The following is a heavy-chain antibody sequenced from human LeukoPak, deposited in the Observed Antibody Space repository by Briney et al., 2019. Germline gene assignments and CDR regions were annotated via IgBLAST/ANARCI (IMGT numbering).Heavy chain of an antibody. CDR3: ARFRSCSGGSCRGGEFFDP. J-gene: IGHJ5*02. V-gene: IGHV1-69*04. Sequence: GASVKVSCKASGGTFSNYAISWVRQAPGQGLEWMGRIIPILGIANYAQKFQGRVTITADKSTSTAYMELSSLRSEDTAVYYCARFRSCSGGSCRGGEFFDPWGQGTLVTVSS. CDR2: IIPILGIA. D-gene: IGHD2-15*01. CDR1: GGTFSNYA.